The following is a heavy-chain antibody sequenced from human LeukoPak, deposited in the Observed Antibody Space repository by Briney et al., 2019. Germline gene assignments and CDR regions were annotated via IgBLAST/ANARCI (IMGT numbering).Heavy chain of an antibody. CDR3: AKGVGSSWYENWFDP. D-gene: IGHD6-13*01. CDR1: GFTFSSYA. V-gene: IGHV3-23*01. CDR2: ISGSGGST. Sequence: GGSLRLSCAASGFTFSSYAMSWVRQAPGKGLEWVSAISGSGGSTYYADSVKGRFTISRDNSKNTLYLQMNSLRAEDTAVYYCAKGVGSSWYENWFDPWGQGTLVTVSS. J-gene: IGHJ5*02.